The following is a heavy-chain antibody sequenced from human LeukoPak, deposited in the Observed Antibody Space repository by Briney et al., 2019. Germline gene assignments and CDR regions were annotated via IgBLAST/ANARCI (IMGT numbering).Heavy chain of an antibody. CDR2: TYYSGST. Sequence: PSETLSLTCTVSGGSISSSSYYWGWIRQPPGKGLEWIGSTYYSGSTYYNPSLKSRVTISVDTSKNQFSLKLSSVTAADTAVYYCARHPRTIAAQYAFDIWGQGTMVTVSS. J-gene: IGHJ3*02. V-gene: IGHV4-39*01. D-gene: IGHD6-6*01. CDR1: GGSISSSSYY. CDR3: ARHPRTIAAQYAFDI.